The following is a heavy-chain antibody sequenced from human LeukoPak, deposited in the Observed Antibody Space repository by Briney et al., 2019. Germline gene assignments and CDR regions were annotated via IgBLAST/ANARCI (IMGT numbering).Heavy chain of an antibody. D-gene: IGHD2-21*02. CDR3: ARGRRHCGGDCYPDY. CDR2: IYYSGST. V-gene: IGHV4-59*01. J-gene: IGHJ4*02. Sequence: PSETLSLTCTVSGGSISSYYWSWIRQPPGKGLEWIGYIYYSGSTNYNPSLKSRVTTSVDTSKNQFPLKLSSVTAADTAVYYCARGRRHCGGDCYPDYWGQGTLVTVSS. CDR1: GGSISSYY.